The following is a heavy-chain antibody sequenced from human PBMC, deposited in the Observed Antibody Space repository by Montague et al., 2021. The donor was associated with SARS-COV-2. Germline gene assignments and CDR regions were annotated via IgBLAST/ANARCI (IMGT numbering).Heavy chain of an antibody. CDR3: ARQSQAEIVLMVYAMGGWFDP. J-gene: IGHJ5*02. CDR1: GGSISSSSYY. CDR2: IYCSGST. D-gene: IGHD2-8*01. V-gene: IGHV4-39*01. Sequence: ETLSLTCTVSGGSISSSSYYWGWIRQPPGRGLEWIGSIYCSGSTYYNPSLKSRVTISVDTSKNQFSLKLSSVTAADTAVYYCARQSQAEIVLMVYAMGGWFDPWGQGTLVTVSS.